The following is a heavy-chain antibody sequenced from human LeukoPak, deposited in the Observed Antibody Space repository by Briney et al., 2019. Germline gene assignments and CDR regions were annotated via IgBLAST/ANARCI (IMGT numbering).Heavy chain of an antibody. Sequence: GGSLRLSCAASGFTFSSYAMSWVRQAPGKGLEWVSAISGSGGSTYYADSVKGRFTISRDNSKNTLYLQMNSLRAEDTAVYYCARTREVIRGYTYGAGYWYFDLWGRGTLVTVSS. V-gene: IGHV3-23*01. J-gene: IGHJ2*01. CDR3: ARTREVIRGYTYGAGYWYFDL. D-gene: IGHD5-18*01. CDR2: ISGSGGST. CDR1: GFTFSSYA.